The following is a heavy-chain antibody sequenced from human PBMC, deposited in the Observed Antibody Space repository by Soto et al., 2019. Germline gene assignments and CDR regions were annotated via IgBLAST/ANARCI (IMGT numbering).Heavy chain of an antibody. V-gene: IGHV4-34*01. J-gene: IGHJ6*04. CDR3: ARGGTGRQQKDYYYGMDV. CDR2: INHSGST. Sequence: SETLSLTCAVYGGSFIGYYWSWIRQPPWKGLEWIGEINHSGSTNYNPSLKSRVTISVDTSKNQFSLKLSSVTAADTAVYYCARGGTGRQQKDYYYGMDVWGKGTTVTVPS. D-gene: IGHD1-1*01. CDR1: GGSFIGYY.